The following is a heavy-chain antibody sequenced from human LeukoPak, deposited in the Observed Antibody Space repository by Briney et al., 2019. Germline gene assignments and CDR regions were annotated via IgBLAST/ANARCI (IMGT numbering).Heavy chain of an antibody. CDR1: GGSIRNYY. CDR3: ARHSDYSNPIFNY. CDR2: IFNIEKT. J-gene: IGHJ4*02. Sequence: PSETLSLTCSVSGGSIRNYYWSWIRQPPGKGLEWIGYIFNIEKTSYNPSLRSRVSISEDSSRRQISLKLGSVTAADTAVYYCARHSDYSNPIFNYWGRGTLVTVSS. V-gene: IGHV4-59*08. D-gene: IGHD4-11*01.